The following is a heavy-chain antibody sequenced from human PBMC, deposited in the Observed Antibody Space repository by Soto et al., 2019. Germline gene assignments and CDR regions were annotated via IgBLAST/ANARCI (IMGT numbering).Heavy chain of an antibody. D-gene: IGHD3-3*01. CDR3: AKDIDVDFWSGSYFDY. V-gene: IGHV3-23*01. J-gene: IGHJ4*02. CDR1: GFTFSSYA. Sequence: GGSLRLSCAASGFTFSSYAMSWVRQAPGKGLEWVSAISGSGGSTYYADSVKGRFTISRDNSKSTLYLQMNSLRAEDTAVYYCAKDIDVDFWSGSYFDYWGQGTLVTVSS. CDR2: ISGSGGST.